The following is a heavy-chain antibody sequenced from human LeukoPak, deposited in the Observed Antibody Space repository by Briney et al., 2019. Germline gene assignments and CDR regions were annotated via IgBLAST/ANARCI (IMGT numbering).Heavy chain of an antibody. Sequence: PGGSLRLSCAASGFAFSSYAMHWVRQAPGKGLEWVAVISYDGSNKYYADSVKGRFTISRDNSKNTLYLQMNSLRAEDTAVYYCARLPSPYYYDSSAAVTDAFDIWGQGTMVTVSS. CDR2: ISYDGSNK. J-gene: IGHJ3*02. CDR1: GFAFSSYA. CDR3: ARLPSPYYYDSSAAVTDAFDI. V-gene: IGHV3-30-3*01. D-gene: IGHD3-22*01.